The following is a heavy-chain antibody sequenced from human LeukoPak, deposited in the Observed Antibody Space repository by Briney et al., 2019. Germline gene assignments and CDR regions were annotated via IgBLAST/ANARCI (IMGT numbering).Heavy chain of an antibody. Sequence: GGSLRLSCAASGFTFSSYGMHWVRQAPGKGLEWVAVIWYDGSNKYHADSVKGRFTISRDNSKNTLYLQMNSLRAEDTAVYYCARESLEYYYDSSGYYYNYWGQGTLVTVSS. D-gene: IGHD3-22*01. J-gene: IGHJ4*02. CDR2: IWYDGSNK. V-gene: IGHV3-33*01. CDR3: ARESLEYYYDSSGYYYNY. CDR1: GFTFSSYG.